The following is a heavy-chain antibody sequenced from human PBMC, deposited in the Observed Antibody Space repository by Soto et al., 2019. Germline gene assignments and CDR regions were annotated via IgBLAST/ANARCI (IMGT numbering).Heavy chain of an antibody. J-gene: IGHJ6*02. CDR2: INHSGST. Sequence: KLSETLSLTCAVYGGSFSGYYWSWIRQPPGKGLEWIGEINHSGSTNYNPSLKSRVTISVDTSKNQFSLKLSSVTAADTAVYYCARGHSGSYRNYYYYYGMDVWGQGTTVTVSS. V-gene: IGHV4-34*01. D-gene: IGHD1-26*01. CDR3: ARGHSGSYRNYYYYYGMDV. CDR1: GGSFSGYY.